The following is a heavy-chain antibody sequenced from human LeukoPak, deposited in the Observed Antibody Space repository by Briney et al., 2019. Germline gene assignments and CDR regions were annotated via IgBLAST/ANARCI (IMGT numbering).Heavy chain of an antibody. V-gene: IGHV4-39*07. D-gene: IGHD5-12*01. Sequence: SETLSLTCTVSSGAISSGAFYWGWVRQPPGKQLEWVGSIYYSGSTYYNPSLKSRVTISVDTSKNQFSLKLSSVTAADTAVYYCATGYRRIYYFDIWGQGTMVTVSS. CDR3: ATGYRRIYYFDI. CDR1: SGAISSGAFY. CDR2: IYYSGST. J-gene: IGHJ3*02.